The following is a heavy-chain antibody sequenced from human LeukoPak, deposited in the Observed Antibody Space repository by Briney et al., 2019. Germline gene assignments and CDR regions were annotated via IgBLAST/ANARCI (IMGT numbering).Heavy chain of an antibody. CDR3: ARDFPARWQWLVYRGGDDAFDI. D-gene: IGHD6-19*01. V-gene: IGHV4-4*07. CDR2: IYTSGST. J-gene: IGHJ3*02. Sequence: SETLSLTCTVSGGSLSSYYWSWIRQPAGKGLEWIGRIYTSGSTNYNPSLKSRVTMSVDTSKNQFSLKLSSVTAADTAVYYCARDFPARWQWLVYRGGDDAFDIWGQGTLVTVSS. CDR1: GGSLSSYY.